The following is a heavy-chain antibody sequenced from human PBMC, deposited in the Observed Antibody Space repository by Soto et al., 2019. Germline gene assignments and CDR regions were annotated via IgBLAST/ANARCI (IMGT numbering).Heavy chain of an antibody. V-gene: IGHV4-34*01. CDR1: GGSFSGYY. CDR3: ARGDILTGYWAY. Sequence: PSETLSLTCAVYGGSFSGYYWSWIRLPPGKGLEWIGEIHHSGSTNYNPSLKSRVTISVDTSKNQLSLKLSSVTAADTAVYYCARGDILTGYWAYWGQGTLVTVSS. J-gene: IGHJ4*02. D-gene: IGHD3-9*01. CDR2: IHHSGST.